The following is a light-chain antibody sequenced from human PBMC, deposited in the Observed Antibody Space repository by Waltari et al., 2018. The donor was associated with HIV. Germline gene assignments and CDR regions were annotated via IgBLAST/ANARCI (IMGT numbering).Light chain of an antibody. CDR3: NSRDSSGVV. J-gene: IGLJ2*01. Sequence: CQGDSLGNYFASWYQQKPGQAPVLVIYGKNNRPSGIPDRFSVSSSGTTASLIITGAQAEDEADYYCNSRDSSGVVFGGGTKLTVL. CDR1: SLGNYF. V-gene: IGLV3-19*01. CDR2: GKN.